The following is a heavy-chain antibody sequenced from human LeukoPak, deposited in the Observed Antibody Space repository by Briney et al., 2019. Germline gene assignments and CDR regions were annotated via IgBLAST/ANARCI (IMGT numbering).Heavy chain of an antibody. J-gene: IGHJ6*03. CDR1: GFTFSRYE. CDR3: SRDYEVAGIGGGGYYYYYMDV. CDR2: ICIIGSTI. D-gene: IGHD6-19*01. Sequence: GCSLGLSRLPSGFTFSRYELNCLRPAPGKGLDWVSYICIIGSTIYYADSLKGRFTISRDNAKNPLYLQMNILRADATAVYYCSRDYEVAGIGGGGYYYYYMDVWGKGTTVTISS. V-gene: IGHV3-48*03.